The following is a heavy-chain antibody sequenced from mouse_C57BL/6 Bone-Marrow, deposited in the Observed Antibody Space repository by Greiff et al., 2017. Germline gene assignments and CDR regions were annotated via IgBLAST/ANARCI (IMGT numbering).Heavy chain of an antibody. D-gene: IGHD1-1*01. CDR2: ISYDGSN. CDR3: ARMVYDYGSSYVDYAMDY. V-gene: IGHV3-6*01. J-gene: IGHJ4*01. Sequence: EVQRVESGPGLVKPSQSLSLTCSVTGYSITSGYYWNWIRQFPGNKLEWMGYISYDGSNNYNPSLKNRISITRDTSKNQFFLKLNSVTTEDTATYYCARMVYDYGSSYVDYAMDYWGQGTSVTVSS. CDR1: GYSITSGYY.